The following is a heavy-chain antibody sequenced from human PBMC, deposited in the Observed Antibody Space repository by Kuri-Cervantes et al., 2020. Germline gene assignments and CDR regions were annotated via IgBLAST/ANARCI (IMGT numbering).Heavy chain of an antibody. J-gene: IGHJ4*02. CDR3: ARDSFWDDYGDYGLDY. CDR2: ISYDGSNK. Sequence: GESLKISCAASGFTFSSYGMHWVRQAPGKGLEWVAVISYDGSNKYYADSVKGRFTISRDNSKNTLYLQMNSLRAEDTAVYYCARDSFWDDYGDYGLDYWGQGTLVTVSS. CDR1: GFTFSSYG. V-gene: IGHV3-30*03. D-gene: IGHD4-17*01.